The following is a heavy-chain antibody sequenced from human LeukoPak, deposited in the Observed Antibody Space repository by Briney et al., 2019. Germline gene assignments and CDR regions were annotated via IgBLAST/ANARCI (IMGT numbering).Heavy chain of an antibody. CDR3: ARGYYGSGSYFDY. D-gene: IGHD3-10*01. J-gene: IGHJ4*02. Sequence: PGGSLRLSCAASGFTFSSYWMRWVRQAPGKGLVWVSRINSDGSSTSYADSVKGRFTISRDNAKNTLYLQMNSLRAEDTAVYYCARGYYGSGSYFDYWGQGTLVTVSS. CDR2: INSDGSST. V-gene: IGHV3-74*01. CDR1: GFTFSSYW.